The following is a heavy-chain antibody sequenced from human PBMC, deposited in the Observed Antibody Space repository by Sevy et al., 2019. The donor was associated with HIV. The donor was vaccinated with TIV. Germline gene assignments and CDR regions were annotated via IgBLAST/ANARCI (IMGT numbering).Heavy chain of an antibody. Sequence: SETLSLTCTVSGGSISSSSYYWGWIRQPPGKGLEWIGSIYYSGSTYYNPSLKSRVTISVDTSKNKFSLKLSSVTAADTAVYYCARPVGATDGMDVWGQGTTVTVSS. V-gene: IGHV4-39*01. CDR3: ARPVGATDGMDV. J-gene: IGHJ6*02. D-gene: IGHD1-26*01. CDR1: GGSISSSSYY. CDR2: IYYSGST.